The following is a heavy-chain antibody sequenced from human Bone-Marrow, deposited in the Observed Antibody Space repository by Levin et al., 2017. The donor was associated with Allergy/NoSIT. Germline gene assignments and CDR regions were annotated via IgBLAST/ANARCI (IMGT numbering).Heavy chain of an antibody. V-gene: IGHV1-69*13. Sequence: ASVKVSCKASGGPFSRHAINWVRQAPGQGLDWMGGIIPIFGTAHYAQEFQGRVTITADESTTTVYLEVRSLRSDDTATYYCARDRGEYTTFPDSFDIWGQGTMVIVSS. J-gene: IGHJ3*02. CDR3: ARDRGEYTTFPDSFDI. D-gene: IGHD2/OR15-2a*01. CDR2: IIPIFGTA. CDR1: GGPFSRHA.